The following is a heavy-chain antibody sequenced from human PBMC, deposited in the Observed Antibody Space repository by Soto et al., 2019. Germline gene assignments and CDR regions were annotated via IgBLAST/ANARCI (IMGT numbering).Heavy chain of an antibody. CDR2: IKTTSDGGTI. Sequence: EGQLVESGGGLVKPGESLRLYCAASGFTFSTAWMTWVRQAPGRGLEWVARIKTTSDGGTIHYAAPVKGRFTISRDDSKDTLFLQMNSLKIEDTALYYCIRDPYGSTWGQGTLVTVSS. J-gene: IGHJ5*02. V-gene: IGHV3-15*01. CDR3: IRDPYGST. D-gene: IGHD3-10*01. CDR1: GFTFSTAW.